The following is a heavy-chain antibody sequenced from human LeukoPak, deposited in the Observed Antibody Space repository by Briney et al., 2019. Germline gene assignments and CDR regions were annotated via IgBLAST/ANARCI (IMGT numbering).Heavy chain of an antibody. V-gene: IGHV3-30*02. CDR3: AKDWAVATYLYYYMDV. J-gene: IGHJ6*03. Sequence: GGSLRLSCAASGFTFSGYGMHWVRQAPGKGLEWVAVISFDGSNKYYADSVKGRFTISRDNSKNTLFLQMNSLRAEDTALYYCAKDWAVATYLYYYMDVWGKGTTVTVSS. D-gene: IGHD6-19*01. CDR1: GFTFSGYG. CDR2: ISFDGSNK.